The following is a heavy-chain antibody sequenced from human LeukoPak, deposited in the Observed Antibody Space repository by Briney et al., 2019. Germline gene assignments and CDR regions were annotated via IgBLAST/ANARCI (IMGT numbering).Heavy chain of an antibody. D-gene: IGHD3-22*01. J-gene: IGHJ4*02. CDR2: INHSGST. CDR3: ARDNSGFDY. CDR1: GGSFSGYY. V-gene: IGHV4-34*01. Sequence: SETLSLTCAVYGGSFSGYYWSWIRQPPGKGLEWIGEINHSGSTNYNPSLKSRVTISVDTSKNQFSLKLSSVTAADTAVYYCARDNSGFDYWGQGTLVTVSS.